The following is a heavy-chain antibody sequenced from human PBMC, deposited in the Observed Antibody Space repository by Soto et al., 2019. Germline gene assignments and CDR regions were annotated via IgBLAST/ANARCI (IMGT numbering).Heavy chain of an antibody. D-gene: IGHD6-19*01. Sequence: QVQLQESGPGLVKPSETLSLTCTVSGGSISSYYWSWIRQPPGKGLEWIGYIYYSGSTNYNPSLKSQATIAVDTSKTQCSLKLSSVTAADTAVYYCARGSSGWSVYYYFDYWGQGTLVTVSS. CDR2: IYYSGST. J-gene: IGHJ4*02. CDR3: ARGSSGWSVYYYFDY. CDR1: GGSISSYY. V-gene: IGHV4-59*01.